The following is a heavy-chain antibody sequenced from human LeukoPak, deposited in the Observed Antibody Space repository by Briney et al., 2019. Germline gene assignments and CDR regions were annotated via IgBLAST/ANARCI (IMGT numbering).Heavy chain of an antibody. V-gene: IGHV1-8*01. J-gene: IGHJ5*02. D-gene: IGHD2-15*01. CDR3: ARGRKDIVVVVAARRRNNWFDP. Sequence: GASVKVSCKGSGYTFTSYDINWVRQAAGQGLEWVGWMKPNSGNTGYAQKFQGRVTMTRNTSISTAYVELNSLRSEDTAVYYCARGRKDIVVVVAARRRNNWFDPWGQGTLVTVSS. CDR1: GYTFTSYD. CDR2: MKPNSGNT.